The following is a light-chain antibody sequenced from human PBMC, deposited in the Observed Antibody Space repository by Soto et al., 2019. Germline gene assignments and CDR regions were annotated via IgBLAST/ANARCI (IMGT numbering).Light chain of an antibody. CDR2: STN. Sequence: QTVVTQEPSFSVSPGGTVTLTCGLSSGSVSTSYYPSWYQQTPGQAPRTLIYSTNTRSSGVPDRFSGSILGIKAALTITGAQADDEYDYYCVLYMGSGTVVFGGGTKLTVL. J-gene: IGLJ2*01. CDR1: SGSVSTSYY. CDR3: VLYMGSGTVV. V-gene: IGLV8-61*01.